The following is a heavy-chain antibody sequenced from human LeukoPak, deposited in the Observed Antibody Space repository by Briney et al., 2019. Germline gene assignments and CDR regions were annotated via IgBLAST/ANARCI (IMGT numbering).Heavy chain of an antibody. J-gene: IGHJ4*02. CDR2: MNDSGST. CDR1: GGFISSTNW. V-gene: IGHV4-4*02. CDR3: AGLVGRYSSGLYYYYFDY. D-gene: IGHD3-22*01. Sequence: TASETLSLTCAVSGGFISSTNWWSWVRQPPGMGLEWIGEMNDSGSTNYNPSLKSRVSISVDKSKNQFSLKLSSVTAADTAVYYCAGLVGRYSSGLYYYYFDYWGQGTLVTVSS.